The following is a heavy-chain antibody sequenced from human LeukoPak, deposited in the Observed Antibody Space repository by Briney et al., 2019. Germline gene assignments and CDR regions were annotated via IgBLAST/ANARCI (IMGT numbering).Heavy chain of an antibody. D-gene: IGHD4-17*01. Sequence: SETLSLTCAVSGGSFSGNYWTWIRQPPGKGLEWIGTVLYSGRTYYNSSLQSRVTISVDTSKNQFSLRLSSVTPADTAIYYCARLSNDYGDYEGHYWGQGTLVTVSP. CDR1: GGSFSGNY. CDR3: ARLSNDYGDYEGHY. V-gene: IGHV4-34*12. J-gene: IGHJ4*02. CDR2: VLYSGRT.